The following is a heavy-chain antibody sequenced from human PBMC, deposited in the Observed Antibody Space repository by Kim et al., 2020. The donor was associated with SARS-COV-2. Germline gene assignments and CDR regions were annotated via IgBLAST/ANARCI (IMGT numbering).Heavy chain of an antibody. V-gene: IGHV3-7*01. CDR3: ARTSLYDSGAYEDY. CDR2: IGQDGSRK. CDR1: GFTFSTYW. Sequence: GGSLRLSCAASGFTFSTYWMTWVRQVPGKGLEWVANIGQDGSRKNYVDSVKGRFTISRDNAKNALYMQMNNLGAEDTAVFYCARTSLYDSGAYEDYWGQGTLGTVSS. D-gene: IGHD3-22*01. J-gene: IGHJ4*02.